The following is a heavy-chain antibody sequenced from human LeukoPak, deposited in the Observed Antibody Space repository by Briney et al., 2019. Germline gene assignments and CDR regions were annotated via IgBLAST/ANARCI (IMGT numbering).Heavy chain of an antibody. CDR2: IYYSGST. J-gene: IGHJ4*02. D-gene: IGHD2-2*01. Sequence: SETLSLTRTVSGGSISSGDYYWSWIRQPPGKGLEWIGYIYYSGSTYYNPSLKSRVTISVDTSKNQFSLKLSSVTAADTAVYYCARAIVVVQAAMRYYFDYWGQGTLVTVSS. V-gene: IGHV4-30-4*01. CDR1: GGSISSGDYY. CDR3: ARAIVVVQAAMRYYFDY.